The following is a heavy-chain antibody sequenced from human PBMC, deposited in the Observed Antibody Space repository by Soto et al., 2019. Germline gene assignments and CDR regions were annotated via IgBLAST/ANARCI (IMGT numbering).Heavy chain of an antibody. Sequence: ASVKVSCKASGYSFANYTIHWVRQATGQGLEWMGWLNPDTASTKFSPKFQGRVIITRDKSANTAFMQLTSLTSEDTALYYCARGGGYYGSGAYYRGYFDHWGLGTLVTVSS. D-gene: IGHD3-10*01. CDR2: LNPDTAST. J-gene: IGHJ4*02. CDR3: ARGGGYYGSGAYYRGYFDH. V-gene: IGHV1-3*01. CDR1: GYSFANYT.